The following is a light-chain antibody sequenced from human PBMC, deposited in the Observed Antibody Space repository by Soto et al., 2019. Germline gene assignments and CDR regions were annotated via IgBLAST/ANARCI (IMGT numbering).Light chain of an antibody. Sequence: DIQMTQSPSTLYASVGDRVTITCRASQSIGASLAWFQQKPGKAPNLLIYMASSLESGVPSRFSGSASGTEFTLTISTRQPDDFATYYCQQSSRSPLTFGGGTKVEIK. J-gene: IGKJ4*01. CDR2: MAS. CDR3: QQSSRSPLT. V-gene: IGKV1-5*03. CDR1: QSIGAS.